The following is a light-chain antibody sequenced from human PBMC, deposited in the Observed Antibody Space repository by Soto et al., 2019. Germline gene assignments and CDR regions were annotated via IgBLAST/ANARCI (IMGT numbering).Light chain of an antibody. Sequence: QSALTQPASVSGSPGQSVTISCTGTSSDVGAYKYVSLYQKHPGKAPKLMIYGVSNLPSGISNRFSGSKSCNTAIRTISGLQTEDEADYYGSSFTGPTNLDVLGTGTKLTVL. CDR3: SSFTGPTNLDV. CDR1: SSDVGAYKY. J-gene: IGLJ1*01. CDR2: GVS. V-gene: IGLV2-14*03.